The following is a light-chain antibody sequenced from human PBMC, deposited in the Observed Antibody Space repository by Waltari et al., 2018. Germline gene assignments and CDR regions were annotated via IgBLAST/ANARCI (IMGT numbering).Light chain of an antibody. CDR2: DVT. Sequence: QSALTQPRSVSGSPGQSVTISCTGTSSDVGGYNYVSWSQHHPGNAPKLIIYDVTNRPSGVPDRFSASKSDNTASLTISGLQAEDEADYYCCSYAGSITFWVFGGGTKLTVL. V-gene: IGLV2-11*01. J-gene: IGLJ3*02. CDR3: CSYAGSITFWV. CDR1: SSDVGGYNY.